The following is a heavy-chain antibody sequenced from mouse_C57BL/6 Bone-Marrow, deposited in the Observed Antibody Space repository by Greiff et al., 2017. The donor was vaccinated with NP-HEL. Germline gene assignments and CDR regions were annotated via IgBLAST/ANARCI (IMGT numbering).Heavy chain of an antibody. CDR1: GFTFSSYA. D-gene: IGHD1-1*01. CDR2: ISDGGSYT. Sequence: EVKVVESGGGLVKPGGSLKLSCAASGFTFSSYAMSWVRQTPEKRLEWVATISDGGSYTYYPDNVKGRFTISRDHAKNNLSLQMSHLKSEDTAMYYCARDGGVVARNYAMDYWGQGTSVTVSS. CDR3: ARDGGVVARNYAMDY. V-gene: IGHV5-4*01. J-gene: IGHJ4*01.